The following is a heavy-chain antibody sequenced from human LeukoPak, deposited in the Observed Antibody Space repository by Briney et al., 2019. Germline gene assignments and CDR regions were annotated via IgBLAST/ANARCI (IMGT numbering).Heavy chain of an antibody. V-gene: IGHV4-39*07. Sequence: PSETLSLTCTVPGASISSRTYYWGWIRQPPGKGLEWIATFFYNGSPYYNPSLKSRVATSIDTSKSQFSLKLTSVTAADTAVYYCARASWGGYGYFDFWGLGALVTVSS. D-gene: IGHD5-12*01. CDR2: FFYNGSP. J-gene: IGHJ4*02. CDR3: ARASWGGYGYFDF. CDR1: GASISSRTYY.